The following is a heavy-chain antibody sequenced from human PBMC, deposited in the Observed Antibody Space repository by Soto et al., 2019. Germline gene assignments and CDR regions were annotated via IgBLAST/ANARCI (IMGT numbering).Heavy chain of an antibody. Sequence: GGSLRLSCAASGFTFSSYAMSWVRQAPGKGLEWVSAISGSGGSTYYADSVKGRFTISRDNSKNTLYLQMNSLRAEDTAVYYCAKVGYSSSDPPVGQDYYYYGMDVWGQGTTVTVSS. CDR3: AKVGYSSSDPPVGQDYYYYGMDV. J-gene: IGHJ6*02. CDR1: GFTFSSYA. V-gene: IGHV3-23*01. D-gene: IGHD6-6*01. CDR2: ISGSGGST.